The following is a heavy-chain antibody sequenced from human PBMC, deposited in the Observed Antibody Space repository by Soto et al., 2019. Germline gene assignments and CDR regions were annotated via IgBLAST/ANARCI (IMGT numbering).Heavy chain of an antibody. V-gene: IGHV4-31*03. J-gene: IGHJ4*02. D-gene: IGHD3-22*01. CDR2: IYYSGST. CDR3: ARGRGSWYYYDSSGYYYSDY. Sequence: SESLSLTCTVSGGSISSGCYYWSWIRQHPGKGLEWIGYIYYSGSTYYNPSLKSRVTISVDTSKNQFSLKLSSVTAADTAVYYCARGRGSWYYYDSSGYYYSDYWGQGTLVTVSS. CDR1: GGSISSGCYY.